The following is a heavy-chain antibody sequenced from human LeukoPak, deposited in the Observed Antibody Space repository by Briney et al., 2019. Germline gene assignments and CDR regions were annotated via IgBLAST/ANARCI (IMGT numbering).Heavy chain of an antibody. V-gene: IGHV1-18*01. J-gene: IGHJ3*02. Sequence: GASVKVSCKASGYTFISYGMSWVRQAPGQGLEWMGWISAYNGNTNYTQKLQGKVTMTTDTSTSTAYMELRSLRSDDTAVYYCARRRAGAFDIWGQGTMVTVSS. CDR1: GYTFISYG. CDR3: ARRRAGAFDI. CDR2: ISAYNGNT.